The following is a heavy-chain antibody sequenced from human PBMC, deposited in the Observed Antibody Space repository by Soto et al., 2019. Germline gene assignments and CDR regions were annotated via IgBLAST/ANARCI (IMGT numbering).Heavy chain of an antibody. Sequence: GGSLRLSCAASGFTFSSYGMHWVRQAPGKGLEWVAVIWYDGSNKYYADSVKGRFTISRDNSKNTLYLQMNSLRAEDTAVYYCAREAITMVRGVIDYWGQGTLVTVSS. CDR2: IWYDGSNK. V-gene: IGHV3-33*01. CDR3: AREAITMVRGVIDY. CDR1: GFTFSSYG. J-gene: IGHJ4*02. D-gene: IGHD3-10*01.